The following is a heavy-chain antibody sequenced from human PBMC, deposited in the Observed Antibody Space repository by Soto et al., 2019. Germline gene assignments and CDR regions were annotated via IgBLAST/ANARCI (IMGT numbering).Heavy chain of an antibody. D-gene: IGHD1-20*01. V-gene: IGHV3-53*01. Sequence: GGSLRLSCAASGFAVSSSYMMWVRQAPGKGLECISVTYTGGSTHYADSVKGRFTISRDDSTNTVHLQMNSLRGQDTAVYYFARDPPITSDYAMDVWGQGTTVTVS. CDR3: ARDPPITSDYAMDV. J-gene: IGHJ6*02. CDR1: GFAVSSSY. CDR2: TYTGGST.